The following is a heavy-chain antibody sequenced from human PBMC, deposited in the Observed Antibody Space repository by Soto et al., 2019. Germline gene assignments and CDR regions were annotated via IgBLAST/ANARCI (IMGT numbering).Heavy chain of an antibody. D-gene: IGHD6-13*01. CDR3: ASGASRWYPYFFDS. CDR2: IIPYYNTL. J-gene: IGHJ4*02. Sequence: QAQVVQSGAEVRKPGSSVKLSCKASEGTFNSYAIAWVRQAPGQGLEWMGGIIPYYNTLNYAQKFQDRVTSTADDSTNTVYMELSSLRSDDTGVYFCASGASRWYPYFFDSWAQGTLVTVSS. V-gene: IGHV1-69*01. CDR1: EGTFNSYA.